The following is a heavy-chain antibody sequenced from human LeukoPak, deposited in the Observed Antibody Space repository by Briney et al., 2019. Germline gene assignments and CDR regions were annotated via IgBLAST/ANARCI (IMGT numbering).Heavy chain of an antibody. CDR1: GFTFNNYA. CDR2: ISGTSGRT. Sequence: GGSLRLSCAGSGFTFNNYAMSWVRQAPGKGLEWVSGISGTSGRTYYADSVKGRFTISRDNSKNTLFLQMNSLRAEDTAVYYCAKDLPSNIIAASYYFDYWGQGTLVTVSS. D-gene: IGHD6-6*01. V-gene: IGHV3-23*01. J-gene: IGHJ4*02. CDR3: AKDLPSNIIAASYYFDY.